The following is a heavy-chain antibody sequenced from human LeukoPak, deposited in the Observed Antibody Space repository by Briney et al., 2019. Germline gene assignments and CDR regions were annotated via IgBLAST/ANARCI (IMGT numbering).Heavy chain of an antibody. Sequence: SETRSLTCAVYGGSLSDYYWSWIRQPPGKGLEWIGEINHSGSTNYNPSLKSRVTMSVDTSKSQFSLNLSSVTAADTTVYYCARRRLRYFDWTSSGGQGTLVTVSS. CDR2: INHSGST. V-gene: IGHV4-34*01. J-gene: IGHJ4*02. CDR1: GGSLSDYY. CDR3: ARRRLRYFDWTSS. D-gene: IGHD3-9*01.